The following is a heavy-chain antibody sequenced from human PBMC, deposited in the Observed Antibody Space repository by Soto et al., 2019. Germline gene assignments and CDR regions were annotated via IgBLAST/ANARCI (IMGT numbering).Heavy chain of an antibody. CDR1: GDFVTSGSYH. CDR3: AVFITGAGGDGF. J-gene: IGHJ4*02. Sequence: QVQLQESGPGLVKPSETLSLTCTVSGDFVTSGSYHWTWIRQSPGKGLEWIGQTGSTNYNPSLKSRIILSLDTSKNQSPLSLNSVTAADTAVYYCAVFITGAGGDGFWGQGTLVTVSS. CDR2: QTGST. V-gene: IGHV4-61*01. D-gene: IGHD6-19*01.